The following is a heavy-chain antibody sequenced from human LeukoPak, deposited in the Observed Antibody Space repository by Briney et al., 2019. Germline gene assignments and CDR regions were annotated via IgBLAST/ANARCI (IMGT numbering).Heavy chain of an antibody. CDR2: ISPYNGNT. D-gene: IGHD6-19*01. J-gene: IGHJ4*02. CDR3: ARATPTTIAVAGTGYYFDY. V-gene: IGHV1-18*01. CDR1: GYTFTSYG. Sequence: ASVKVSCKASGYTFTSYGISWVRQAPGQGLEWMGWISPYNGNTNYAQKLQGRVTMTTDTSTTTAYMELRSLRSDDTAVYYCARATPTTIAVAGTGYYFDYWGQGTLVTVSS.